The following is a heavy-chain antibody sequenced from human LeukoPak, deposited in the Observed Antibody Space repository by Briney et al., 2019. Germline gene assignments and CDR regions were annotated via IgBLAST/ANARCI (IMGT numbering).Heavy chain of an antibody. CDR2: IYTSGRP. CDR3: AREARDYEGSGYHYGN. CDR1: GAPFSGYY. D-gene: IGHD3-16*02. J-gene: IGHJ4*02. V-gene: IGHV4-4*07. Sequence: SETLSLTCTVSGAPFSGYYWGWIRQAAGTGLEWIGRIYTSGRPDYNPSLRSRVTVSVDTSRNQFSLKLTSVTAADTAVYYCAREARDYEGSGYHYGNWGQGTLVTVS.